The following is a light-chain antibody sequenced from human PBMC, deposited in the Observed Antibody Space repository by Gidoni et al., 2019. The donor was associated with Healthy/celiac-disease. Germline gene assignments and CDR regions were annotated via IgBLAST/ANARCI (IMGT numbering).Light chain of an antibody. V-gene: IGLV3-1*01. J-gene: IGLJ2*01. CDR3: QAWDSSYVV. CDR2: QDS. CDR1: KLVDKY. Sequence: SYELTQPPSVSVFPGQTASITCSGDKLVDKYACWYQQKPGQSPVLVIYQDSKRPSGIPERFSGSNSGNTATLTISGTQAMDEADYYCQAWDSSYVVFGGGTKLTVL.